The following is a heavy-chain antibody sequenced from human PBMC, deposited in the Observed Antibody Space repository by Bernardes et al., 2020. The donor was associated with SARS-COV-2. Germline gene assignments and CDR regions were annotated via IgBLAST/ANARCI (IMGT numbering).Heavy chain of an antibody. Sequence: ASVKVSCKASGYTFTSYGISWVRQAPGQGLEWMGWISAYNGNTNYAQKLQGRVTMTTDTSTSTAYMELRSLRSDDTAVYYCARDLRFLEWLLSPFDYWGQGTLVTVSS. CDR1: GYTFTSYG. D-gene: IGHD3-3*01. V-gene: IGHV1-18*01. CDR2: ISAYNGNT. J-gene: IGHJ4*02. CDR3: ARDLRFLEWLLSPFDY.